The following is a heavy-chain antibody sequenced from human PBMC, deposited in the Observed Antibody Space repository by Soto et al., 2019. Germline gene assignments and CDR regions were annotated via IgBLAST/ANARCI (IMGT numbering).Heavy chain of an antibody. CDR3: ARDDPTVTTLGGAFEI. Sequence: PSETLSLTCTVSGGSISSGDYYWSWIRQPPGKGLEWIGYIYYSGSTYYNPSLKSRVTISVDTSKNQFSLKLSSVTAADTAVYYCARDDPTVTTLGGAFEIWGQGTMVTVSS. CDR2: IYYSGST. D-gene: IGHD4-17*01. J-gene: IGHJ3*02. CDR1: GGSISSGDYY. V-gene: IGHV4-30-4*01.